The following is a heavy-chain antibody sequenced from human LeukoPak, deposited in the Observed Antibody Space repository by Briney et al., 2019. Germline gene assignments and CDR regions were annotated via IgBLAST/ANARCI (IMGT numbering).Heavy chain of an antibody. V-gene: IGHV3-23*01. CDR2: ISGSGGST. CDR3: AKGLSGGSGSYLDY. CDR1: GFTFSSYA. D-gene: IGHD1-26*01. J-gene: IGHJ4*02. Sequence: GGSLRLSCAASGFTFSSYAMSWVRQAPGKGLEWVSGISGSGGSTYHADSVKGRFTISRDNSKNTLYLQMNSRRAEDTAVYYCAKGLSGGSGSYLDYWGQGTLVTVSS.